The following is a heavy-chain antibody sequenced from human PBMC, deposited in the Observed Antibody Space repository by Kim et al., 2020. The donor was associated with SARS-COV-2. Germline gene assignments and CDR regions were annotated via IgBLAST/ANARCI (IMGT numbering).Heavy chain of an antibody. CDR2: IDPSDSYT. D-gene: IGHD2-2*01. CDR3: ARPAYASPSTPDYYYGMDV. J-gene: IGHJ6*02. CDR1: GYSFTSYW. V-gene: IGHV5-10-1*01. Sequence: GESLKISCKGSGYSFTSYWISWVRQMPGKGLEWMGRIDPSDSYTNYSPSFQGHVTISADKSISTAYLQWSSLKASDTAMYYCARPAYASPSTPDYYYGMDVWGQGTTVTVSS.